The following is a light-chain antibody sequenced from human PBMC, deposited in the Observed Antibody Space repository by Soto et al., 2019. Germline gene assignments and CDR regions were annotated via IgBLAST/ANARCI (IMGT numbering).Light chain of an antibody. Sequence: QSALTQPASVSGSPGQSITISCTGTSSDVGIHNLVSWYQQHPGKAPKLMIYEGSKRPSGVSNRFSGSKSGNTASPTIYGLQAEDEGDDYCYSCAGTKGNVFGIGTELTVL. CDR2: EGS. V-gene: IGLV2-23*01. CDR1: SSDVGIHNL. CDR3: YSCAGTKGNV. J-gene: IGLJ1*01.